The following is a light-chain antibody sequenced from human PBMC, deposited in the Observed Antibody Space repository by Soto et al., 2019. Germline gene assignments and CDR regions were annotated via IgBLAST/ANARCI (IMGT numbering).Light chain of an antibody. CDR3: SSYTTSITLVV. J-gene: IGLJ3*02. CDR1: SSDVGSYNY. V-gene: IGLV2-14*03. CDR2: DVT. Sequence: QSVLTQAASVSGSPGQSITISCTGTSSDVGSYNYVSWFQQHPGKAPKLMIYDVTNRPSGVSNRFSGSKSGNTASLTISGLQAEDEADYYCSSYTTSITLVVFGGGTKLTVL.